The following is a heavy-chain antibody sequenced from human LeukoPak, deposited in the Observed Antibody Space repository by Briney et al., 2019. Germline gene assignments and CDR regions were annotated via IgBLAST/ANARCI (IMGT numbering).Heavy chain of an antibody. V-gene: IGHV1-2*02. CDR1: GYTFTGYY. CDR2: INPNSGGT. D-gene: IGHD4-17*01. Sequence: ASVKVSCKASGYTFTGYYMHWVRQAPGQGLEWMGWINPNSGGTNYAQKFQGRVTMTRDTSISTAYLQWSSLKASDTAMYYCTRPTVTTGNDYWGQGTLVTVSS. CDR3: TRPTVTTGNDY. J-gene: IGHJ4*02.